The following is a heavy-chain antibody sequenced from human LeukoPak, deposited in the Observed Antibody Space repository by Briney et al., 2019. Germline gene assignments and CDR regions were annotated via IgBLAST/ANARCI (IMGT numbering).Heavy chain of an antibody. J-gene: IGHJ3*02. CDR1: GFMFRSYA. Sequence: GGSLRLSCAASGFMFRSYAMSWVRQAPGKGLEWVSYIVGTGVTTYYADSVKGRFNISRDNSKNTLYLQMNSLRAEDTAVYFCTGEAALEAFDIWGQGTTVSVSS. D-gene: IGHD6-6*01. V-gene: IGHV3-23*01. CDR2: IVGTGVTT. CDR3: TGEAALEAFDI.